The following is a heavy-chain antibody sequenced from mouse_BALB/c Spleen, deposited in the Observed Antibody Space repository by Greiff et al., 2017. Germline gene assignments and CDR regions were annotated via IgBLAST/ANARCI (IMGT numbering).Heavy chain of an antibody. D-gene: IGHD2-14*01. CDR1: GFTFSSYA. CDR3: ARGGYPFAY. J-gene: IGHJ3*01. Sequence: EVQLVESGGGLVKPGGSLKLSCAASGFTFSSYAMSWVRQTPEKRLEWVASISSGGSTYYPDSVKGRFTISRDNARNILYLQMSSLRSEDTAMYYCARGGYPFAYWGQGTLVTVSA. V-gene: IGHV5-6-5*01. CDR2: ISSGGST.